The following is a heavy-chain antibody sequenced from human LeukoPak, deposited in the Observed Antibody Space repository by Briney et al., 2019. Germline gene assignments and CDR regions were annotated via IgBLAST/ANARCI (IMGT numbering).Heavy chain of an antibody. Sequence: GRSLRLSCAASGFTFSSYAMHWVRQAPGKGLEWVANIKEDGSEKHYDDSVKGRFTISRDNAKNSLYPQLNSLRAEDTAVYYCARAGVFWFGESKFDSWGQGTRVTVSS. D-gene: IGHD3-10*01. CDR2: IKEDGSEK. CDR1: GFTFSSYA. CDR3: ARAGVFWFGESKFDS. V-gene: IGHV3-7*03. J-gene: IGHJ4*02.